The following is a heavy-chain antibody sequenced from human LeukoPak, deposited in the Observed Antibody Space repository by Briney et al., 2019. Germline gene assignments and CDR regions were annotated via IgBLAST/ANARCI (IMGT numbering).Heavy chain of an antibody. CDR3: AKSNGYGLIDI. J-gene: IGHJ3*02. V-gene: IGHV4-4*02. CDR2: IYHSGST. CDR1: GGSVSSSNW. D-gene: IGHD3-22*01. Sequence: PSETLSLICAVSGGSVSSSNWWSWVRQPPGKGLEWIGEIYHSGSTNYNPSLKSRVTISLDTSRNQFSLKLNSVTAADTAVYYCAKSNGYGLIDIWGQGTMVTVSS.